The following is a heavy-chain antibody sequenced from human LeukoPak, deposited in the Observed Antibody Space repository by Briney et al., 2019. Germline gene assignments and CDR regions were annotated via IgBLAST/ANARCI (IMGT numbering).Heavy chain of an antibody. CDR1: GYTLTGNF. D-gene: IGHD4-11*01. Sequence: ASVKVSCKASGYTLTGNFMHWVRQAPGQGLEWMGWINPNSGVTKYAQKFQGRVTMTRDTSISTAYMELSRLRSGDTAVYYCARDGAVTVNQPWGQGTLVTVSS. J-gene: IGHJ5*02. V-gene: IGHV1-2*02. CDR2: INPNSGVT. CDR3: ARDGAVTVNQP.